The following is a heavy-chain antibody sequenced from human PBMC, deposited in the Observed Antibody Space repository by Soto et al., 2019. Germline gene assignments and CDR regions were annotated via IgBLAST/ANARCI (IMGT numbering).Heavy chain of an antibody. CDR2: ISGSGGNT. D-gene: IGHD6-13*01. CDR1: GFTFSSYA. V-gene: IGHV3-23*01. CDR3: AKDRGSWTVLDV. J-gene: IGHJ6*02. Sequence: VGSLRLSCGASGFTFSSYAMSWVRQAPGKGLEWVSAISGSGGNTYYADSVKGRFTISRDNSKNTLYLQMNSLRAEDTAVYYCAKDRGSWTVLDVWGQGTTVTVSS.